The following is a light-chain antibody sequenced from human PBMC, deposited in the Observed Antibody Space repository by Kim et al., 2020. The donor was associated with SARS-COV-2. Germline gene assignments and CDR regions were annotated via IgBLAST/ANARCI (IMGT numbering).Light chain of an antibody. V-gene: IGKV1D-16*01. CDR3: QQYDCYPRT. Sequence: DIQMTQSPSSLSASVGDRVTITCRASQSISSWLAWYQQKPGKPPKSLIYAASSLQSGVPSRFSGSGSGTDFTLSISSLQPEDFATYYCQQYDCYPRTFGQGTKVDIK. J-gene: IGKJ1*01. CDR2: AAS. CDR1: QSISSW.